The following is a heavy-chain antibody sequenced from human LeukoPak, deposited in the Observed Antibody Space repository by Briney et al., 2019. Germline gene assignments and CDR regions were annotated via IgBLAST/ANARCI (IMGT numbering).Heavy chain of an antibody. D-gene: IGHD1-26*01. CDR3: ARVGGIVGADNWFDP. CDR1: GYTFTGYY. CDR2: INATSGVT. Sequence: ASVKVSCDASGYTFTGYYMHCVPEAAGQGGECMGGINATSGVTNYAQKFQGRVTMTRDTSLSTAYMELSRLRSDDTPVYYCARVGGIVGADNWFDPWGQGTLVTVSS. J-gene: IGHJ5*02. V-gene: IGHV1-2*02.